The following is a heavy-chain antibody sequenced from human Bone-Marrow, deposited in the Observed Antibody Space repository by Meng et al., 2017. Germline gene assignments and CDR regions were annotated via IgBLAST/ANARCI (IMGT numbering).Heavy chain of an antibody. D-gene: IGHD1-26*01. Sequence: SVKVSCKASGGTFSSYAISWVRQAPGQGREWMGGIITIFGTATYAQKFQGRVTIIADESTSTAYMVLSSLRSEDTAVYYCARGSIVGATTDFDYWGQGTMVTVSS. J-gene: IGHJ4*02. CDR2: IITIFGTA. CDR1: GGTFSSYA. V-gene: IGHV1-69*13. CDR3: ARGSIVGATTDFDY.